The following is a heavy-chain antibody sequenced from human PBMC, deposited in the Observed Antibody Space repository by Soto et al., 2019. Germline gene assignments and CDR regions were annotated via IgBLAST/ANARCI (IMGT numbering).Heavy chain of an antibody. Sequence: TSETLSLTCTVSGGSISSSSYYWGWIRQPPGKGLEWIGSIYYSGSTYYNPSLKSRVTISVDTSKNQFSLKLSSVTAADTAVYYCARLYFSGGSCVEYWGQGTLVTVSS. D-gene: IGHD2-15*01. J-gene: IGHJ4*02. CDR2: IYYSGST. CDR3: ARLYFSGGSCVEY. V-gene: IGHV4-39*01. CDR1: GGSISSSSYY.